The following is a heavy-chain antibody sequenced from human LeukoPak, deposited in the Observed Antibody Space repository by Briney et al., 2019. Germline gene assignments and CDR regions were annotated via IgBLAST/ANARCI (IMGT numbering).Heavy chain of an antibody. D-gene: IGHD5-24*01. Sequence: SETLSLTCTVSGGSVSNYYWSWIRQPPGKGLEWIGYIFYNGSTNYNPSLKSRVTISVDTSKNQFSLKLGSVTAADTAVYYCARDRRDGYSPSFQEYWGQGTLVTVS. CDR3: ARDRRDGYSPSFQEY. CDR1: GGSVSNYY. J-gene: IGHJ4*02. CDR2: IFYNGST. V-gene: IGHV4-59*02.